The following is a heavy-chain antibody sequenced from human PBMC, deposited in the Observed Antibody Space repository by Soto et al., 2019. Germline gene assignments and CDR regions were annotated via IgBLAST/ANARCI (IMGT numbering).Heavy chain of an antibody. CDR2: ISGSGVRT. V-gene: IGHV3-23*01. CDR1: GFTFSSYS. Sequence: EVQLLGSGGGLVQPGGSLRLSCAASGFTFSSYSMSWVRQAPGKGLGWVSVISGSGVRTYYPDSVKGRFTISRDNSKNTLYLQMNSLRAEDTAVYYCAKEHHYSSSWSEFDYWGQGTLVTVSS. CDR3: AKEHHYSSSWSEFDY. D-gene: IGHD6-13*01. J-gene: IGHJ4*02.